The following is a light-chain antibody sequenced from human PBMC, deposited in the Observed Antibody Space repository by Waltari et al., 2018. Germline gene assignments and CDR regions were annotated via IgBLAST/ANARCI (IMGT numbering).Light chain of an antibody. J-gene: IGKJ1*01. V-gene: IGKV1-8*01. CDR3: QQYHDYPWT. Sequence: AIRMTQSPSSLSASIGDRVTISCRASRGVSTYLAWYQQKPGKAPSLLIHAASTLQSGVPSRFSGSGTGTDFTLTITCLQSEDFATYYCQQYHDYPWTFGQGTKVEI. CDR2: AAS. CDR1: RGVSTY.